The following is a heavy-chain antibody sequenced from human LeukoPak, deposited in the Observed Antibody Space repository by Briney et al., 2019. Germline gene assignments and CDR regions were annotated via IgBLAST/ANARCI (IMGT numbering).Heavy chain of an antibody. Sequence: GGSLRLSCAASGFTISSYAMSWVRQAPGKGLEWVSGISDSGGNTYYADSVKGRFTISRDNSKNTLYLQMNSLRAEDTAVYYCAKDLVRDWFDPWGQGTLVTVSS. CDR1: GFTISSYA. D-gene: IGHD4/OR15-4a*01. J-gene: IGHJ5*02. CDR3: AKDLVRDWFDP. V-gene: IGHV3-23*01. CDR2: ISDSGGNT.